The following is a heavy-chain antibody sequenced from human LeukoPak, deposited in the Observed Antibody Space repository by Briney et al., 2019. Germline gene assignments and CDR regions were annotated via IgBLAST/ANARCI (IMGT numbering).Heavy chain of an antibody. CDR2: IYSGGST. Sequence: PGGSLRLSCTASGFTVISNYVSWVRQAPGKGLEWVSVIYSGGSTYYADSVKGRFTISRDNSKNTLYLQMNSLRAEDTAVYYCARDSPGYYDSSGSPPDYWGPGTLVTVSS. D-gene: IGHD3-22*01. J-gene: IGHJ4*02. CDR3: ARDSPGYYDSSGSPPDY. CDR1: GFTVISNY. V-gene: IGHV3-53*01.